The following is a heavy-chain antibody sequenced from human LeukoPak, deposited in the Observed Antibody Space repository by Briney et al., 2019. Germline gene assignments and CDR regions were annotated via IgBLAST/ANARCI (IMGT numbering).Heavy chain of an antibody. Sequence: PSETLPLTCTVSGGSISSYYWSWIRQPPGKGLEWIGYIYYSGTTNYNPSLKSRVTISVDTPKNQFSLKLSSVTAADTAVYYCAREDYCSGGSCYSGYFQHWGQGTLVTVSS. CDR1: GGSISSYY. CDR2: IYYSGTT. D-gene: IGHD2-15*01. V-gene: IGHV4-59*01. CDR3: AREDYCSGGSCYSGYFQH. J-gene: IGHJ1*01.